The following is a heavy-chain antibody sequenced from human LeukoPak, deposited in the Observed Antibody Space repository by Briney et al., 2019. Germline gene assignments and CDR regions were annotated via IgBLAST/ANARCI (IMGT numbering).Heavy chain of an antibody. J-gene: IGHJ4*02. Sequence: PGGSLRLSCAASGFSFSSYAMSWVRQAPGKGLEWVSAISGSGGSTYYADSVKGRFTISRDNPKNTLYLQMNSLRAEDTAVYYCAKDAGGYCSSTSCYGGSYYFDYSGQGTLVTVSS. CDR3: AKDAGGYCSSTSCYGGSYYFDY. V-gene: IGHV3-23*01. CDR1: GFSFSSYA. CDR2: ISGSGGST. D-gene: IGHD2-2*01.